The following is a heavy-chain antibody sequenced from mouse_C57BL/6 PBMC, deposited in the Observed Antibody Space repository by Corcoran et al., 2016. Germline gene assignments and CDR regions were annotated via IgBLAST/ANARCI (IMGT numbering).Heavy chain of an antibody. J-gene: IGHJ3*01. CDR2: INTYSGVP. Sequence: QIQLVQSGPELKKPGETVKISCKASGYTFTTYGMSWVKQAPGKGLKWMGWINTYSGVPTYADDFKGRFAFSLETSASTAYLQINNLKNEDTATYFCARDYSNYEAWFAYWGQATLVTVSA. V-gene: IGHV9-3*01. CDR3: ARDYSNYEAWFAY. D-gene: IGHD2-5*01. CDR1: GYTFTTYG.